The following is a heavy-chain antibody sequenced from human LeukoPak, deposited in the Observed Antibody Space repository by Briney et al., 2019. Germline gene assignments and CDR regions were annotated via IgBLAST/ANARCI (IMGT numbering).Heavy chain of an antibody. CDR2: IIPIFGTA. D-gene: IGHD5-24*01. CDR3: ANLRDPERFDY. Sequence: SVKVSCKASGGTFSSYAISWVRQAPGQGLEWMGRIIPIFGTANYAQKFQGRVTITTDESTSTAYMELSSLRSEDTAVYYCANLRDPERFDYWGQGTLATVSS. V-gene: IGHV1-69*05. J-gene: IGHJ4*02. CDR1: GGTFSSYA.